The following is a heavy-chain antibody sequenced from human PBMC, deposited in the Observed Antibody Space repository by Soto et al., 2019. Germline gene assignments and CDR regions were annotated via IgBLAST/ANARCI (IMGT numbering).Heavy chain of an antibody. CDR1: GYTFTSYG. V-gene: IGHV1-18*01. J-gene: IGHJ5*02. Sequence: ASVKVSCKASGYTFTSYGIIWVRQAPGQGLEWMGWISAYNGNTNYAQKLQGRVTMTTDTSTSTAYMELRSLRSDDTAVYYCARDEYSSSRSNWFDPWGQGTLVTVSS. CDR2: ISAYNGNT. D-gene: IGHD6-6*01. CDR3: ARDEYSSSRSNWFDP.